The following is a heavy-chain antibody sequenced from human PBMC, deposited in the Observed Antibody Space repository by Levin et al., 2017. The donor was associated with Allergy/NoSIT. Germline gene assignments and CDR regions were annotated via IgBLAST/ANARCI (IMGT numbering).Heavy chain of an antibody. V-gene: IGHV1-18*01. D-gene: IGHD5-12*01. J-gene: IGHJ4*02. CDR1: GYTFNHYG. CDR3: ARGQGGYESFDY. CDR2: ISPDNGHT. Sequence: ASVKVSCKTSGYTFNHYGIDWVRQAPGQGLEWVGWISPDNGHTDYAQKLQGRVTMTTDRATTTAYLELKSLTSDDTAVYYCARGQGGYESFDYWGLGTLVTVSS.